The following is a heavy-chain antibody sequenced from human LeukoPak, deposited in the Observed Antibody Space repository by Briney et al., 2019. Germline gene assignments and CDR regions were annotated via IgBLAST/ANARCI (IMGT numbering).Heavy chain of an antibody. Sequence: ASVKVSCKASGYTFTYRYLHWVRQAPGQALEWMGWITPSNGNTNYAQKFQDRVTITRDRSMSTAYMELSSLRSEDTAIYYCARGYSGYDLYAFDIWGQGTMVTVSS. CDR3: ARGYSGYDLYAFDI. CDR2: ITPSNGNT. V-gene: IGHV1-45*02. J-gene: IGHJ3*02. D-gene: IGHD5-12*01. CDR1: GYTFTYRY.